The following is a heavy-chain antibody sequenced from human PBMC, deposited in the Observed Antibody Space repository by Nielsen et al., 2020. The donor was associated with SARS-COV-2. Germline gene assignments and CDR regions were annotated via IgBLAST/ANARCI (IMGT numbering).Heavy chain of an antibody. CDR3: AKDRGSLIVGATIGYFDS. Sequence: GESLKISCAVSGLTFGKHAMSWVRQAPGKGLEWVSLIGPSGTSTYYADSVKGRFTISRDNSKNTLYLHMNSLRAEDTAVYYCAKDRGSLIVGATIGYFDSWGQGTLVTVSS. D-gene: IGHD1-26*01. CDR1: GLTFGKHA. J-gene: IGHJ4*02. V-gene: IGHV3-23*01. CDR2: IGPSGTST.